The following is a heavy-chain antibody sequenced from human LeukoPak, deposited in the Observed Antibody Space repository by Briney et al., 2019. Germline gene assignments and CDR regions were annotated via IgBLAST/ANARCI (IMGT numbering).Heavy chain of an antibody. V-gene: IGHV1-2*02. CDR1: GYTFTGYY. CDR2: INPNSGGT. Sequence: ASVKVSCKASGYTFTGYYMHWVRQAPGQGLEWMGWINPNSGGTNYAQKFQGRVTMTRDTSISTAYMELSRLRSDDTAVYYCARDPRVVVPAATDAFDIWGQGTMVTVSS. D-gene: IGHD2-2*01. J-gene: IGHJ3*02. CDR3: ARDPRVVVPAATDAFDI.